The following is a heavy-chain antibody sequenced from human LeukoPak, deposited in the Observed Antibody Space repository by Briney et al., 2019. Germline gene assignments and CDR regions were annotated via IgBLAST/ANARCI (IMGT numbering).Heavy chain of an antibody. J-gene: IGHJ3*02. CDR2: IKLDGSEK. V-gene: IGHV3-7*01. Sequence: GGSLRLSCAASGFTFSTYWMSWLRQAPGRGLEWVATIKLDGSEKYYVDSVKGRFTISRDNAKNSLYLQMNSLRAEDTAVYYCARDRSDILTGYNDAFDMWGQGTMVTVSS. CDR1: GFTFSTYW. D-gene: IGHD3-9*01. CDR3: ARDRSDILTGYNDAFDM.